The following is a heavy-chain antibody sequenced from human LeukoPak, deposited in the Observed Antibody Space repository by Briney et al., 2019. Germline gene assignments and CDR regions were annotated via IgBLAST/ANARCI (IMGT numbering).Heavy chain of an antibody. Sequence: ASVKVSCKASGYTFTGYYMHWVRQAPGQGLEWMGWINPNSGGTNYAQKFQGRVTITADESTSTAYMELSSLRPEDTAVYYCAVGGAYDILTGYFWGQGTLVTVSS. CDR1: GYTFTGYY. D-gene: IGHD3-9*01. J-gene: IGHJ4*02. CDR3: AVGGAYDILTGYF. CDR2: INPNSGGT. V-gene: IGHV1-2*02.